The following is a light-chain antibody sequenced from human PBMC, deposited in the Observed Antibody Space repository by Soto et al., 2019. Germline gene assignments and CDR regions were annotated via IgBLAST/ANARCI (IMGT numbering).Light chain of an antibody. CDR1: SSDVGGYNY. Sequence: QSVLNQPASLSGSPGQSITISCTGTSSDVGGYNYVSWYQQHPGKAPRLIIYEVNNRPSGISNRFSGSKSGNTASLTISGLQTEDEADYYCNSYTSRRALVFGGGTKLTVL. CDR3: NSYTSRRALV. CDR2: EVN. V-gene: IGLV2-14*01. J-gene: IGLJ3*02.